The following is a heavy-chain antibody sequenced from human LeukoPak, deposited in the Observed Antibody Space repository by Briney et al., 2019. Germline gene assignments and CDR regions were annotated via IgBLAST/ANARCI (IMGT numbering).Heavy chain of an antibody. V-gene: IGHV3-30*02. J-gene: IGHJ4*02. CDR1: GFTFSISG. Sequence: PGGSLRLSCAASGFTFSISGMPLVPQAPGKGLECVAFVRYDGSNKYYADSVKGRFTISRDNSKNTLYLQINSLRAEDTAVYYCAKDRTTVTTGGVDYWGQGTLVTVSS. CDR2: VRYDGSNK. D-gene: IGHD4-17*01. CDR3: AKDRTTVTTGGVDY.